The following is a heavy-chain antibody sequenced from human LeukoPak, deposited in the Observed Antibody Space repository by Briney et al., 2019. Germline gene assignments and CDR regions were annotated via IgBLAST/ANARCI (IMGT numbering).Heavy chain of an antibody. D-gene: IGHD3-22*01. J-gene: IGHJ4*02. Sequence: ASVKVSCKASGYTFTSYAISWVRQAPGQGLEWMGGIIPIFGTANYAQKFQGRVTITADESTSTAYMELSSLRSEDTAVYCCASALEYYYDSSGYSDDYWGQGTLVTVSS. V-gene: IGHV1-69*13. CDR2: IIPIFGTA. CDR3: ASALEYYYDSSGYSDDY. CDR1: GYTFTSYA.